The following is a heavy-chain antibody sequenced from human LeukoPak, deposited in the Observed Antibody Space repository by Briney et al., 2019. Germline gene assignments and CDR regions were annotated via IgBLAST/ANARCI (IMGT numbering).Heavy chain of an antibody. CDR3: AALGTSSGWNDAFDI. D-gene: IGHD6-19*01. Sequence: SVKVSCKASGFTFTSSAMQWVRQARGQRLEWIGWIVVGSGNTNYAQKFQERVTITRDMSTSTAYMELSSLRSEDTAVYYCAALGTSSGWNDAFDIWGQGTMVTVSS. V-gene: IGHV1-58*02. CDR1: GFTFTSSA. J-gene: IGHJ3*02. CDR2: IVVGSGNT.